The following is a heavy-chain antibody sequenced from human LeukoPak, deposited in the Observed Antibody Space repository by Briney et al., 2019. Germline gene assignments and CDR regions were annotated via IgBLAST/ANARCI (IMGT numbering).Heavy chain of an antibody. V-gene: IGHV1-69*06. CDR1: GGSFRKYA. J-gene: IGHJ6*03. CDR3: AKAGRFCSGAGCAGPGNYDAYYYYYMDG. CDR2: VIPIHGTP. Sequence: SVNVSCKACGGSFRKYAVNWVRPAPGQGFAWLGGVIPIHGTPNYAHECKCRITITPDKSTSSVDMELSRLTSEDTAVYYCAKAGRFCSGAGCAGPGNYDAYYYYYMDGWGQGTSVTVSS. D-gene: IGHD2-15*01.